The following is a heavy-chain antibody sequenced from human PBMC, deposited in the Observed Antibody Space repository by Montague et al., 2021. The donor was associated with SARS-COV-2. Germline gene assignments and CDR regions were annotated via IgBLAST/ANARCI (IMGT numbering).Heavy chain of an antibody. J-gene: IGHJ4*02. V-gene: IGHV2-70*01. CDR3: ARNRLSVFDF. CDR2: XDWTHDQ. D-gene: IGHD2/OR15-2a*01. Sequence: PALVKPTQTLTLTCSFSGVSLTTPGVSVGWTRQPPGRALEWLALXDWTHDQYYSRSLGTRLTISPGTSKSQVVLTLTNVDTVDTAAYYCARNRLSVFDFWGQGTLVTVSS. CDR1: GVSLTTPGVS.